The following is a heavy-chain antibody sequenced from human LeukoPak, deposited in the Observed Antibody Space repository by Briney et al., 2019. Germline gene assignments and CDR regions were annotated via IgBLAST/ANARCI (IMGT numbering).Heavy chain of an antibody. CDR3: ARGGITGTTRGPTRLNDAFDI. CDR2: INPNSGGT. J-gene: IGHJ3*02. D-gene: IGHD1-20*01. V-gene: IGHV1-2*04. Sequence: ASVKVSCKASGYTFTGYYMHWVRQAPGQGLEWMGWINPNSGGTNYAQKLQGWVTMTRDTSISTAYMELSRLRSDDTAVYYCARGGITGTTRGPTRLNDAFDIWGQGTMVTVSS. CDR1: GYTFTGYY.